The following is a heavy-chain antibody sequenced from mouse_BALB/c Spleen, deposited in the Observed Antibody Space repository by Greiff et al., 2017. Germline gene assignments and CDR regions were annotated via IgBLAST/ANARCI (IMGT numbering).Heavy chain of an antibody. CDR3: AREGTGFDY. J-gene: IGHJ2*01. CDR2: ISSGSSTI. Sequence: EVHLVESGGGLVQPGGSRKLSCAASGFTFSSFGMHWVRQAPEKGLEWVAYISSGSSTIYYADTVKGRFTISRDNPKNTLFLQMTSLRSEDTAMYYCAREGTGFDYWGQGTTLTVSS. D-gene: IGHD4-1*01. CDR1: GFTFSSFG. V-gene: IGHV5-17*02.